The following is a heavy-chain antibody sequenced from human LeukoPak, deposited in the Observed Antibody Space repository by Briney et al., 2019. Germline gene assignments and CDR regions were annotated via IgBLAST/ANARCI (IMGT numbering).Heavy chain of an antibody. J-gene: IGHJ4*02. CDR1: GYTFTSYG. CDR2: ISAYNGNT. V-gene: IGHV1-18*01. CDR3: ARDGYYYDSSGYYAFDY. Sequence: ASVKVSCKASGYTFTSYGISWVRQAPGQGLEWMGWISAYNGNTNCAQKLQGRVTMTTDTSTSTAYMELRSLRSDDTAVYYCARDGYYYDSSGYYAFDYWGQGTLVTVSS. D-gene: IGHD3-22*01.